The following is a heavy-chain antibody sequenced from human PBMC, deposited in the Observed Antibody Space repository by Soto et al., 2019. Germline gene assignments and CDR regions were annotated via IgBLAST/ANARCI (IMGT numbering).Heavy chain of an antibody. D-gene: IGHD6-19*01. CDR1: GFSLSTTRVG. CDR3: AHTLVAGLGSYFDY. J-gene: IGHJ4*02. Sequence: QITLKESGPTLVKPTQTLTLTCTFSGFSLSTTRVGVGWIRQPPGKALEWLALIYWDDDKRYSPFLKTRLTITKHTSKALVVLTMTHMDPMDTSTYFFAHTLVAGLGSYFDYWGQGTLFTVS. V-gene: IGHV2-5*02. CDR2: IYWDDDK.